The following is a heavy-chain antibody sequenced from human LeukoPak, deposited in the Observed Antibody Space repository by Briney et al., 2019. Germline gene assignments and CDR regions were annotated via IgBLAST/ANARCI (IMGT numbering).Heavy chain of an antibody. Sequence: SETLSLTCAVSGYSISSGYYWGWIRQPPGKGLEWIGSIYHSGSTYYNPSHKSRVTISVDTSKNQFSLKLSSVTAADTAVYYCARGPIYSSWGQGTLVTVSS. CDR2: IYHSGST. CDR1: GYSISSGYY. J-gene: IGHJ4*02. D-gene: IGHD6-13*01. V-gene: IGHV4-38-2*01. CDR3: ARGPIYSS.